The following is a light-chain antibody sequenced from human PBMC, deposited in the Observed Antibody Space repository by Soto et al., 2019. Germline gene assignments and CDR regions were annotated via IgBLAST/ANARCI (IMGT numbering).Light chain of an antibody. Sequence: DIVLTQSPGTLSLSPGERATLSCRASQSVGSNYLAWYQQKPGQAPRLLIYGAFSRATGIPDRFSGRGSGTDFTLTITRLEPEDFAVYYCQHYGSTVYTFGQGTKLEIK. J-gene: IGKJ2*01. CDR2: GAF. V-gene: IGKV3-20*01. CDR3: QHYGSTVYT. CDR1: QSVGSNY.